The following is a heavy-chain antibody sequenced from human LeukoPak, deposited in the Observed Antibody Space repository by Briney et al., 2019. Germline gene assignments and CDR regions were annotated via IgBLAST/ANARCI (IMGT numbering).Heavy chain of an antibody. V-gene: IGHV4-39*01. CDR3: ARLRRRDDALDI. CDR2: IYYSGST. CDR1: GGSISSSSYY. J-gene: IGHJ3*02. Sequence: PSETLSLTCTVSGGSISSSSYYWGWIRQPPGKGLEWIGTIYYSGSTYYNPSLKSRVTISVDTSKNQFSLKLSSVTAADTAVYYCARLRRRDDALDIWGQGTMVTVSS.